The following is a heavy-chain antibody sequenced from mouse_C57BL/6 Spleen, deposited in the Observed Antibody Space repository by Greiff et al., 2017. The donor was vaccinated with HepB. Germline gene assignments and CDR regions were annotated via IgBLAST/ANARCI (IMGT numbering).Heavy chain of an antibody. CDR1: GFTFSDYG. D-gene: IGHD1-1*01. Sequence: DVQLVESGGGLVQPGGSLKLSCAASGFTFSDYGMAWVRQAPRKGPEWVAFISNLAYSIYYADTVTGRFTISRENAKNTLYLEMSSLRSEDTAMYYCARRGGSSYDYAMDYWGQGTSVTVSS. CDR2: ISNLAYSI. V-gene: IGHV5-15*01. CDR3: ARRGGSSYDYAMDY. J-gene: IGHJ4*01.